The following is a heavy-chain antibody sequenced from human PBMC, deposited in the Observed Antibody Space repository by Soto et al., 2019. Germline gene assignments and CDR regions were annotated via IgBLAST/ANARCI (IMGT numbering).Heavy chain of an antibody. CDR2: IIPILGIA. J-gene: IGHJ6*02. D-gene: IGHD5-12*01. V-gene: IGHV1-69*04. Sequence: SVKVSCKASGGTFSRYTISWVRQAPGRGLEWMGRIIPILGIANYAQKFQGRVTITADKSTSTAYMELSSLRSEDTAVYYCARDWLRPTFNYYYYYYGMYVWGQ. CDR1: GGTFSRYT. CDR3: ARDWLRPTFNYYYYYYGMYV.